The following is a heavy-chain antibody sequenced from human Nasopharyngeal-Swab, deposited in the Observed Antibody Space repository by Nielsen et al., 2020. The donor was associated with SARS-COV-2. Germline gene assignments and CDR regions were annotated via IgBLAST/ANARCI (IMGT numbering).Heavy chain of an antibody. Sequence: GGSLRLSCATSGFTFSNYGMNWVRQAPGKGLEWVAVIWYDGSNKYYADSVKGRFTISRDNSKNTLYLQMNSLRAEDTAVYYCARTSIAAPDYYYYGMDVWGQGTTVTVSS. J-gene: IGHJ6*02. D-gene: IGHD6-6*01. CDR2: IWYDGSNK. V-gene: IGHV3-33*01. CDR3: ARTSIAAPDYYYYGMDV. CDR1: GFTFSNYG.